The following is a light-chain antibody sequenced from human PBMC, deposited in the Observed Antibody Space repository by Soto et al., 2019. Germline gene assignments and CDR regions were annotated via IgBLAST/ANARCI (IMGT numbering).Light chain of an antibody. CDR1: QSVSSY. CDR2: DAF. Sequence: EIVLTQSPATLSLSPGERATLSCRASQSVSSYLAWYQQKPGQAPRILIYDAFNRATGIPARFSGSESGTDFTLTISSLETEDSAVYYYQQRRNWPLTFGGGTKVEIK. V-gene: IGKV3-11*01. J-gene: IGKJ4*01. CDR3: QQRRNWPLT.